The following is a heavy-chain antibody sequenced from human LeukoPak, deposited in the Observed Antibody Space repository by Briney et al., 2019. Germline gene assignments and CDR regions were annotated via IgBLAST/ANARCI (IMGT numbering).Heavy chain of an antibody. CDR1: GFTFNSYG. Sequence: GGSLRLSCVASGFTFNSYGMHWVRQAPGKGLEWVAVIWYDGSNKYYADSVKGRFTISRDNSKNTLYLQMNSLRAEDTAVYYCAAGYSYGTNLDHWGQGTLVTVSS. V-gene: IGHV3-33*01. D-gene: IGHD5-18*01. J-gene: IGHJ5*02. CDR2: IWYDGSNK. CDR3: AAGYSYGTNLDH.